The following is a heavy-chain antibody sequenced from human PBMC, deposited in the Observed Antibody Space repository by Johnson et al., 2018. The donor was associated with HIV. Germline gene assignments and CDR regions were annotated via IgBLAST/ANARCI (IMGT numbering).Heavy chain of an antibody. J-gene: IGHJ3*02. D-gene: IGHD3-22*01. V-gene: IGHV3-33*08. Sequence: QVQLVESGGGLVQPGGSLRLSCTASGFTFSDFRMSWVRQAPGKGPEWVAFIRYDGNSKYYADSKQGRFAISRDNSKNTVYLQMNTLRAEDTAVYYCARLIAVVIDGFDIWGQGTMVTVSA. CDR2: IRYDGNSK. CDR3: ARLIAVVIDGFDI. CDR1: GFTFSDFR.